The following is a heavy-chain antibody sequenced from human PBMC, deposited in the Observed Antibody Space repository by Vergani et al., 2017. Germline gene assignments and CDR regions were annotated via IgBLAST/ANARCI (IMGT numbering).Heavy chain of an antibody. J-gene: IGHJ5*02. CDR1: GYTFTSYD. Sequence: QVQLVQSGAEVKKPGASVKVSCKASGYTFTSYDINWVRQATGQGLEWMGWMNPNSGNTGYAQKFQGRVTMTRNTSISTAYMELSSLRSEDTAVYYCAREDRVGGWNYREYNWFDPWGQGTLVTVSS. V-gene: IGHV1-8*01. D-gene: IGHD1-7*01. CDR2: MNPNSGNT. CDR3: AREDRVGGWNYREYNWFDP.